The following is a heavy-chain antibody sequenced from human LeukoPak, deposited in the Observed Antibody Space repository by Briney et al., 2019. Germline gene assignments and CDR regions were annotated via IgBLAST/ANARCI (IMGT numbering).Heavy chain of an antibody. CDR3: TTDLVCDSCYLVLDY. CDR2: IKSKTDGGTT. Sequence: GGSLRLSCAASGFTFSNAWMSWVRQAPGKGLEWVGRIKSKTDGGTTDYAAPVKGRFTISRDDSKNTLYLQMNSLKTEDTAVYYCTTDLVCDSCYLVLDYWGQGTLVTVSS. V-gene: IGHV3-15*01. D-gene: IGHD2-2*01. J-gene: IGHJ4*02. CDR1: GFTFSNAW.